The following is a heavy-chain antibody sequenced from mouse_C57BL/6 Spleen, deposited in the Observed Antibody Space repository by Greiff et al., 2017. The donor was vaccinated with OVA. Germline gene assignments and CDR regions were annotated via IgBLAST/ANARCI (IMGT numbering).Heavy chain of an antibody. CDR1: GYTFTSYW. D-gene: IGHD2-3*01. CDR3: ASSGDGSFPYYFDY. Sequence: QVQLKQPGAELVKPGASVKMSCKASGYTFTSYWITWVKQRPGQGLEWIGDIYPGSGSTNYNEKFKSKATLTVDTSSSTAYMQLSSLTSEDSAVYYCASSGDGSFPYYFDYWGQGTTLTVSS. CDR2: IYPGSGST. V-gene: IGHV1-55*01. J-gene: IGHJ2*01.